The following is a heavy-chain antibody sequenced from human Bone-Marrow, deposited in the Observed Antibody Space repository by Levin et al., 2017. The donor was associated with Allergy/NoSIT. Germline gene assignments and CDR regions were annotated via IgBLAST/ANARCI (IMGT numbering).Heavy chain of an antibody. CDR1: GFTFDDYG. Sequence: GGSLRLSCLASGFTSGFTFDDYGMNWVRQAPGKGLEWVSSISWNSGKIAYADSVKGRFTISRDNARNSLYLQMDSLRPEDTALYYCVRSYSSSWSGWFDAWGQGTLVTVFS. CDR2: ISWNSGKI. D-gene: IGHD6-13*01. J-gene: IGHJ5*02. V-gene: IGHV3-9*01. CDR3: VRSYSSSWSGWFDA.